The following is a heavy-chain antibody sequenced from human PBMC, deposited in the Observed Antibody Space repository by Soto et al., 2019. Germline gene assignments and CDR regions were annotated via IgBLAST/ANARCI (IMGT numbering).Heavy chain of an antibody. J-gene: IGHJ4*02. V-gene: IGHV4-59*08. CDR2: IYYSGST. CDR1: GGSMSSYY. D-gene: IGHD4-17*01. CDR3: ARHWATTVTTPFDY. Sequence: PSXTLSLTCTVSGGSMSSYYWSWIRQPPGKGLEWIGYIYYSGSTNYNPSLKSRVTISVDTSKNQFSLKLSSVTAADTAVYFCARHWATTVTTPFDYWGQGTLVTVSS.